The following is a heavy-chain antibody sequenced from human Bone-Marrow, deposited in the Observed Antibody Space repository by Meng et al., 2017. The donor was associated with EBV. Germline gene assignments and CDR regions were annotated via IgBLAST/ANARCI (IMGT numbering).Heavy chain of an antibody. D-gene: IGHD5-18*01. CDR1: GFTFSDYY. J-gene: IGHJ4*02. Sequence: VQLLVSGGGLVQPGXXXXLSCAASGFTFSDYYMSWIRQAPGKGLEWVSYISSSGSTIYYADSVKGRFTISRDNAKNSLYLQMNSLRAEDTAVYYCARVGGYSEFDFDYWGQGTLVTVSS. V-gene: IGHV3-11*01. CDR2: ISSSGSTI. CDR3: ARVGGYSEFDFDY.